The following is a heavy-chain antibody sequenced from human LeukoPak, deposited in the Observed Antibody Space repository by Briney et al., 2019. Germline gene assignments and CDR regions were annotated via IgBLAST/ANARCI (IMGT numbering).Heavy chain of an antibody. J-gene: IGHJ4*02. D-gene: IGHD6-19*01. V-gene: IGHV4-39*07. CDR2: IYYSGST. CDR3: AGGEYSSGWYSEIDY. Sequence: SETLSLTCTVSGGSISSSSYYWGWIRQPPGKGLEWIGSIYYSGSTYYNPSLKSRVTISVDTSKNQFSLKLSSVTAADTAVYYCAGGEYSSGWYSEIDYWGQGTLVTVSS. CDR1: GGSISSSSYY.